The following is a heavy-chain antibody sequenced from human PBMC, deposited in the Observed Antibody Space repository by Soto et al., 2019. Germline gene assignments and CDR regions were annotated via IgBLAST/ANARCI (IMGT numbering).Heavy chain of an antibody. CDR2: ISAYNGNT. CDR1: GYTFTSYG. D-gene: IGHD3-22*01. CDR3: SLDGIWHFYDSSGYFRWFDS. V-gene: IGHV1-18*01. Sequence: ASVKVSCKASGYTFTSYGISWVRQAPGQGLEWMGWISAYNGNTNYAQKLQGRVTMTTDTSTRTAYMELRSLRSDDTAVYYCSLDGIWHFYDSSGYFRWFDSWGQGTLVTVSS. J-gene: IGHJ5*01.